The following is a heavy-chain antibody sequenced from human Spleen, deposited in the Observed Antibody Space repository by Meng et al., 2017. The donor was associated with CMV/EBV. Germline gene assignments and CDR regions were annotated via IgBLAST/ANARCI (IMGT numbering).Heavy chain of an antibody. Sequence: GESLKISCAASGFTVSSNYMSWVRQAPGKGLEWVSVIYSGGSTYYADSVKGRFTISRDNSKNTLYLQMNSLRAEDTAVYYCAKGSASGYYSGMDVWGQGTTVTVSS. D-gene: IGHD2-15*01. V-gene: IGHV3-53*01. J-gene: IGHJ6*02. CDR2: IYSGGST. CDR3: AKGSASGYYSGMDV. CDR1: GFTVSSNY.